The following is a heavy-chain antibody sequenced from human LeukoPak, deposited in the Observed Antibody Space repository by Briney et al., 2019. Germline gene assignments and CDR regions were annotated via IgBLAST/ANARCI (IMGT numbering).Heavy chain of an antibody. CDR3: AKDPPRRSSSWYLDWFDP. CDR1: GFTFSSYG. Sequence: GGSLRLSCAASGFTFSSYGMSWVRQAPGKGLEWVSAISGSGGSTYYADSVKGRFTISRDNSKNTLYLQMNSLRAEDAAVYYCAKDPPRRSSSWYLDWFDPWGQGTLVTVSS. V-gene: IGHV3-23*01. CDR2: ISGSGGST. D-gene: IGHD6-13*01. J-gene: IGHJ5*02.